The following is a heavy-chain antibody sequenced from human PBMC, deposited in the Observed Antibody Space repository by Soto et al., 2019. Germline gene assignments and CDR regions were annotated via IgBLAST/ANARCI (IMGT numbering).Heavy chain of an antibody. D-gene: IGHD1-1*01. V-gene: IGHV3-53*01. J-gene: IGHJ3*01. CDR2: LYDVDGS. CDR3: ATWHEREHAYDV. CDR1: GLTISGKKY. Sequence: DVQLVESGGGLIQPGESMRLSCAAFGLTISGKKYVAWVRQAPGKGLEWVSALYDVDGSFYADSVKGRFTTSSDSSKTTVYLQMNDLRPDDTAVYYCATWHEREHAYDVWGQGTTVTGSS.